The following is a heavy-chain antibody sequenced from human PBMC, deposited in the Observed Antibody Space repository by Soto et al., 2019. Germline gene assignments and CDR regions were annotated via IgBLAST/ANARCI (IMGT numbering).Heavy chain of an antibody. Sequence: QVQLVESGGGVVQPGRSLRLSCAASGFTFSSYAMHWVRQAPGKGLEWVAVISYDGSNKYYADSVKGRFTISRDNSKNPLYLQMNSLRAEDTAVYYCARDFGEQLVTQYDFDYWGQGTLVTVPS. CDR3: ARDFGEQLVTQYDFDY. CDR2: ISYDGSNK. J-gene: IGHJ4*02. V-gene: IGHV3-30-3*01. D-gene: IGHD6-6*01. CDR1: GFTFSSYA.